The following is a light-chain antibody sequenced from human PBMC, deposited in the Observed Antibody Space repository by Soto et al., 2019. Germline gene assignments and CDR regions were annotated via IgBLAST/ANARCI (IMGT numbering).Light chain of an antibody. CDR3: QSYDSSLSGSV. Sequence: QSVLTQPPSVSGAPGQRVTISCTGSSSNIGASYAVHWYQQLPGTAPKLLIYGNSNRPSGVPDRFSGSKSGTSASLAITGLQAEYEADYYCQSYDSSLSGSVFGGGTKVTVL. CDR1: SSNIGASYA. CDR2: GNS. V-gene: IGLV1-40*01. J-gene: IGLJ3*02.